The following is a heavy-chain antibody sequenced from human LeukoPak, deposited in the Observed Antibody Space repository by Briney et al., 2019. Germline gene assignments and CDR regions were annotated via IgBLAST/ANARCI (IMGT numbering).Heavy chain of an antibody. CDR2: IYYSGST. CDR3: ARDHPSYSGSFTFDI. CDR1: GGSFSSYY. J-gene: IGHJ3*02. D-gene: IGHD1-26*01. Sequence: SETLSLTCAVSGGSFSSYYWSWIRQPPGKGLEWIGYIYYSGSTNHNPSLESRVTISVDTSKNQFSLKVTSVTAADTAVYYCARDHPSYSGSFTFDIWGQGTMVTVSS. V-gene: IGHV4-59*01.